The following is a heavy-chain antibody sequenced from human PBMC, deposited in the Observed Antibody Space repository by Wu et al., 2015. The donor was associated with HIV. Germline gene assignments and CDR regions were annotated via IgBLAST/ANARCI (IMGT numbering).Heavy chain of an antibody. CDR3: ARDFGYCSNANCLSAFDY. CDR1: GYTFTGYY. Sequence: QVQLVQSGAEVKKPGASVKVSCKASGYTFTGYYMHWVRQAPGQGLEWMGWINPNSGGTNYAQKFQGRVTMTRDTSISTAYMEVSRLRSDDTAVYYCARDFGYCSNANCLSAFDYWGQGTLVTVSS. J-gene: IGHJ4*02. CDR2: INPNSGGT. V-gene: IGHV1-2*02. D-gene: IGHD2-2*01.